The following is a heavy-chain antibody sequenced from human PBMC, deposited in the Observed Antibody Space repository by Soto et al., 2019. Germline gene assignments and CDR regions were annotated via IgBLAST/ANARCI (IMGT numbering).Heavy chain of an antibody. Sequence: SETLSLTCTVSGGSTSSGGFYWSWIRQHPGKGLEWIGYIYYSGISYYNPSLKSRDSISLDTSRNQFSMTLNSVTAADTAVYYCARNGYTYGMDVWGQGATVTVSS. V-gene: IGHV4-31*03. CDR2: IYYSGIS. D-gene: IGHD5-18*01. J-gene: IGHJ6*02. CDR3: ARNGYTYGMDV. CDR1: GGSTSSGGFY.